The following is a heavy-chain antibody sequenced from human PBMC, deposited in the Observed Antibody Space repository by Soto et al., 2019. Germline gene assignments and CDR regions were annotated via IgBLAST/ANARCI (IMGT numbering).Heavy chain of an antibody. CDR3: ARVGPLADYYGMDV. CDR2: ISSSSSYT. Sequence: GGSLRLSCAASGFTFSDYYMSWIRQAPGKGLEWVSYISSSSSYTNYADSVKGRFTISRDNAKDSLYLQMNSLRAEDTAVYYCARVGPLADYYGMDVWGQGTTVTVS. CDR1: GFTFSDYY. V-gene: IGHV3-11*06. J-gene: IGHJ6*02.